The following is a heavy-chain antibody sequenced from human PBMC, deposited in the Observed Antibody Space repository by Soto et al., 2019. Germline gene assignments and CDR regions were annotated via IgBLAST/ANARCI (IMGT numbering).Heavy chain of an antibody. CDR3: ARSGDNYNLLDY. J-gene: IGHJ4*02. Sequence: PGGSLRLSCEASGFTFSDYYMSWIRQAPGKGLEWIAYSSNSGTFTKYADSVKGRFSISRDNAKNSLYLQINNLSGEDTATYFCARSGDNYNLLDYWGQGTPVTVYS. CDR1: GFTFSDYY. V-gene: IGHV3-11*06. D-gene: IGHD1-1*01. CDR2: SSNSGTFT.